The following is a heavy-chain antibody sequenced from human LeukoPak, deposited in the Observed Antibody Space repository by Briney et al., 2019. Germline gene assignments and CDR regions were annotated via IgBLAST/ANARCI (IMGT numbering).Heavy chain of an antibody. V-gene: IGHV3-7*01. D-gene: IGHD2-15*01. CDR3: ARDRWELLSNSYHYCGLDV. Sequence: GGSLRLSCAASGFTFSNYWMSWVRQAPGKGLEWVANIKQDGSEKCYVDSVKGRFTISRDNAKNSLYLQMNSLRAEDTAVYYCARDRWELLSNSYHYCGLDVWGQGTTVTVSS. CDR2: IKQDGSEK. CDR1: GFTFSNYW. J-gene: IGHJ6*02.